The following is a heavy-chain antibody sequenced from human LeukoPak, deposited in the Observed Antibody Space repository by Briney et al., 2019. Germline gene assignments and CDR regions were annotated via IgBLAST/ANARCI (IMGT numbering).Heavy chain of an antibody. CDR3: ARDWARSGYYPDSYFDY. D-gene: IGHD3-3*01. CDR2: IYYSGST. V-gene: IGHV4-31*03. J-gene: IGHJ4*02. Sequence: SQTLSLTCTVSGGSISSGGYYWSWIRQHPGKGLEWIGYIYYSGSTYYNPSLKSRVTISVDTSKNQFSLKLSSVTAADTAVYYCARDWARSGYYPDSYFDYWGQGTLVTVSS. CDR1: GGSISSGGYY.